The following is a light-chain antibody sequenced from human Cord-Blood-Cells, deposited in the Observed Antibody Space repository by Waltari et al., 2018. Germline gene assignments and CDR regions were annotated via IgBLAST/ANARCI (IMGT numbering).Light chain of an antibody. V-gene: IGLV2-14*03. CDR1: SSDVGGYNY. CDR3: SSYTSSSTLV. J-gene: IGLJ3*02. Sequence: QSALTQPASVSASPGQSITTSCTGTSSDVGGYNYVSWYQQHPGKAPKLMIYDVSNRPSGVSNRFSGSKSGNTASLTISGLQAEDEADYYCSSYTSSSTLVFGGGTKLTVL. CDR2: DVS.